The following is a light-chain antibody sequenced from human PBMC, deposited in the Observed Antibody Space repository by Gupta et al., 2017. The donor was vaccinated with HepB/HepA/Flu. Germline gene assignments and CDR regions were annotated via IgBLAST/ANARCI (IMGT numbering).Light chain of an antibody. CDR3: ASWDDSLNGWV. V-gene: IGLV1-47*01. CDR2: RND. Sequence: SVLPQPPSASGPPGQRVTISCSGSTSKIGTNFVYWYQQFPVTAPKLLILRNDPRPSGVPDRFSGSKSDTPGSLAISGLPSEDEADYYCASWDDSLNGWVFGGGTKLTV. J-gene: IGLJ3*02. CDR1: TSKIGTNF.